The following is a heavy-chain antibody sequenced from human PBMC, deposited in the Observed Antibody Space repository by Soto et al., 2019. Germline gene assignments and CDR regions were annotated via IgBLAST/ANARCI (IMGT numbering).Heavy chain of an antibody. J-gene: IGHJ5*02. CDR2: MNPNSGET. D-gene: IGHD2-2*01. CDR1: GYTFNDYE. CDR3: ARIAMPVRPRWYNWFDP. Sequence: VASVKVSCKTSGYTFNDYEINWVRRAPGQGLEWIGWMNPNSGETGYAQRFQGRVTMTTSSSLSTAYLELSSLTSDDTAVYYCARIAMPVRPRWYNWFDPWGQGTLVTVSS. V-gene: IGHV1-8*02.